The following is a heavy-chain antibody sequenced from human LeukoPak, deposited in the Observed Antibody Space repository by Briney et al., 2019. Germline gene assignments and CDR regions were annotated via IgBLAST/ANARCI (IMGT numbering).Heavy chain of an antibody. Sequence: SETLSLTCTVSGDSVSSGTYFWAWLRQPPGEGLEWIGSIYYSGSTYYNASLKSRVTMSVDTSKNQFSLKLSSVTAADTAVYYCARGSGDWTYYFDYWGQGTLVTVSS. CDR1: GDSVSSGTYF. CDR2: IYYSGST. CDR3: ARGSGDWTYYFDY. V-gene: IGHV4-39*01. J-gene: IGHJ4*02. D-gene: IGHD2-21*02.